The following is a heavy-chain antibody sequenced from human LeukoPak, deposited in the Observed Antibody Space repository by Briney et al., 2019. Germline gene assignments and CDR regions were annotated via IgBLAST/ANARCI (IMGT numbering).Heavy chain of an antibody. D-gene: IGHD1-14*01. J-gene: IGHJ6*03. V-gene: IGHV4-34*01. Sequence: SETLSLTCAVYGGSFSGYYWSWIRQPPGKGLEWIGEINHSGSTNYNPSLKSRVTISVDTFKNQFSLNLTSLTAADTAVYYCARDRKYYYHMDVWGKGTTVTVSS. CDR3: ARDRKYYYHMDV. CDR1: GGSFSGYY. CDR2: INHSGST.